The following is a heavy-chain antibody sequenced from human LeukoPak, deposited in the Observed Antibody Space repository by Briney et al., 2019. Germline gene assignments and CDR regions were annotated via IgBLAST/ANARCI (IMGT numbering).Heavy chain of an antibody. CDR2: IYTSGST. V-gene: IGHV4-4*07. CDR3: ARVMSYSSSWYRIYYFDY. J-gene: IGHJ4*02. D-gene: IGHD6-13*01. CDR1: GGSISSYY. Sequence: SETLSLTCTVSGGSISSYYWSWIRQPAGKGLEWIGRIYTSGSTNYNPSLKSRVTMSVDTSKNQFSLKLSSVTAADTAVYYCARVMSYSSSWYRIYYFDYWGQGTLVTVSS.